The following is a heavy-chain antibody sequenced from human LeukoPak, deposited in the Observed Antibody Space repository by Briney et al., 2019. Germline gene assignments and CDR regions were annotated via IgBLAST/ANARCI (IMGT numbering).Heavy chain of an antibody. CDR2: IKQDGSEK. CDR1: GFTFSSYW. CDR3: ARIQLYHGDFDS. D-gene: IGHD2-2*01. Sequence: GGSLRLSFAASGFTFSSYWMSWVRQAPGKGLEWVANIKQDGSEKYYVDSVKGRFTISRDDAKNSLSLQMRYMRVEDTATYYCARIQLYHGDFDSWGQGTLVTVSS. J-gene: IGHJ4*02. V-gene: IGHV3-7*01.